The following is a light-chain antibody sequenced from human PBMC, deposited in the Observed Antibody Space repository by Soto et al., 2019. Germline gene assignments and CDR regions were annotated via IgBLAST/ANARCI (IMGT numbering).Light chain of an antibody. J-gene: IGKJ2*01. CDR1: QTISSF. CDR3: QQYKSYST. Sequence: DIQMTQSPSTLSASVGDRVTITCRASQTISSFLAWYQQKPGKAPKLLIYKACSLESGVPSRFSGSGSETEFTLTISSLQPDDFATYYCQQYKSYSTFGQGTKLEIK. CDR2: KAC. V-gene: IGKV1-5*03.